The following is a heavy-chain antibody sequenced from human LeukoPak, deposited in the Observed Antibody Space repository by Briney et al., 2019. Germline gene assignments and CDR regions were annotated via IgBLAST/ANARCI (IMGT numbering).Heavy chain of an antibody. CDR2: MNNGPGAT. V-gene: IGHV3-23*01. D-gene: IGHD5-12*01. CDR3: AKTHYDLLDV. CDR1: GFSFSTSP. J-gene: IGHJ6*02. Sequence: GGSLRLSCAASGFSFSTSPMSWVRQPPGKGLEWVSAMNNGPGATFYRDSVRGRFTISRDDSKSTLYLPMNSLRAEDTGTYYCAKTHYDLLDVWGQGTTVTVSS.